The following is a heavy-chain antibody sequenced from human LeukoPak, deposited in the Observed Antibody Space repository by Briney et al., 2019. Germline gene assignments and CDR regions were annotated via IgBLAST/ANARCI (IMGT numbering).Heavy chain of an antibody. CDR1: GFTFSSYS. D-gene: IGHD6-6*01. CDR3: ARDWSIADA. CDR2: ISSSSSHI. V-gene: IGHV3-21*01. J-gene: IGHJ5*02. Sequence: GGSLRLSCAASGFTFSSYSMNWVRQAPGKGLEWVSSISSSSSHIYYADSVKGRFTISRDNAKNSLYLQMNSLRAEDTAVYYCARDWSIADAWGQGTPVTVSS.